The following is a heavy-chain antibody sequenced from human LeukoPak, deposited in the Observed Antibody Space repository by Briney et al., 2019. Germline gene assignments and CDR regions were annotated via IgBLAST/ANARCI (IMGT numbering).Heavy chain of an antibody. D-gene: IGHD6-19*01. J-gene: IGHJ4*02. V-gene: IGHV3-23*01. CDR3: AKDRGSGWYFDY. CDR2: LGGGGAPI. CDR1: GFTFITYG. Sequence: PGGSLRLSCVGSGFTFITYGMSWVRQAPGKGLEWVSSLGGGGAPIYYADSVKGRFTISRDKSKNTLYLQMNSLRAEDTAVYYCAKDRGSGWYFDYWGQGTLVTVSS.